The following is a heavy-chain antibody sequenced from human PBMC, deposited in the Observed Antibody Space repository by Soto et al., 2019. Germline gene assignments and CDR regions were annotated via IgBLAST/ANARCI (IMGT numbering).Heavy chain of an antibody. CDR3: ARVLRGYRNAIALNWFDP. CDR2: IYYSGST. J-gene: IGHJ5*02. CDR1: GGSISSGGYY. Sequence: QVQLQESGPGLVKPSQTLSLTCTVSGGSISSGGYYWSWIRQHPGKGLEWIGYIYYSGSTYYNPSLKSRVTISVDTSKNQFSLKLSSVTAADTAAYYCARVLRGYRNAIALNWFDPWGQGTLVTVSS. V-gene: IGHV4-31*03. D-gene: IGHD5-18*01.